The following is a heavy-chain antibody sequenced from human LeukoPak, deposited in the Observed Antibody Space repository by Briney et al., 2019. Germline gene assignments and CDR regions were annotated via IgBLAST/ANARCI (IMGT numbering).Heavy chain of an antibody. V-gene: IGHV3-30*01. J-gene: IGHJ4*02. Sequence: PGGSLRLSCAASGFTFSSYAMHWVRQAPGKGLEWVAVISYDGSNKYYADSVKGRFTISRDNSKNTLYLQMNSLRAEDTAVYYCSRDHKNSHHDFWSGLRESNYFDYWGQGTLVTVSS. CDR1: GFTFSSYA. CDR3: SRDHKNSHHDFWSGLRESNYFDY. CDR2: ISYDGSNK. D-gene: IGHD3-3*01.